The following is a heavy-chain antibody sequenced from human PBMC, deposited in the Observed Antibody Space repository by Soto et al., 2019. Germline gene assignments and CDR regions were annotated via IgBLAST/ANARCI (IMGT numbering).Heavy chain of an antibody. CDR1: GGTFSSYA. Sequence: ASVKVSCKASGGTFSSYAISWVRQAPGQGLEWMGGIIPIFGTANYAQKFQGRVTITADESTSIAYMELSSLRSEDTAVYYCASGKDIVVVPAAIRSYYYYYGMDVWGQGTTVTVSS. V-gene: IGHV1-69*13. J-gene: IGHJ6*02. CDR3: ASGKDIVVVPAAIRSYYYYYGMDV. CDR2: IIPIFGTA. D-gene: IGHD2-2*02.